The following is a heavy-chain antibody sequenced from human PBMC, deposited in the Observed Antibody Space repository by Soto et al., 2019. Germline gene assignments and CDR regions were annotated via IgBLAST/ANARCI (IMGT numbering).Heavy chain of an antibody. J-gene: IGHJ4*02. D-gene: IGHD2-21*01. CDR3: ARDHRWGYEYGDYGDS. Sequence: EVQLVESGGGVVRPGGSLRLSCAASGFGFDEYGMSWVRQGPGKGLEWVSGINRHGDSTGYADSVKGRVTISRDNAKYSLYLQMNGLKAEDTAVYYCARDHRWGYEYGDYGDSWGQGTLVTVSS. CDR1: GFGFDEYG. V-gene: IGHV3-20*04. CDR2: INRHGDST.